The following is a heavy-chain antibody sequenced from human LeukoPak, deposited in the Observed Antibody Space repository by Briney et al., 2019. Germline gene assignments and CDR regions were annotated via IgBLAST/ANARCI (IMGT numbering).Heavy chain of an antibody. Sequence: PSETLSLTCTVSGGSISSYYWSWIRQPPGKGLEWIGYIYYSGSTNYNPSLKSRVTISVDTSKNQFSLKLSSVTAADTAVYYCARQPRGYCSSTSCLHDYWGQGTLVTVSS. J-gene: IGHJ4*02. D-gene: IGHD2-2*01. V-gene: IGHV4-59*08. CDR3: ARQPRGYCSSTSCLHDY. CDR2: IYYSGST. CDR1: GGSISSYY.